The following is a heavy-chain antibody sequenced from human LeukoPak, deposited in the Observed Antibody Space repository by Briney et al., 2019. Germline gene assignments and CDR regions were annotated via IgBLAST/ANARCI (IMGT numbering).Heavy chain of an antibody. CDR1: GGTFSSYA. D-gene: IGHD4-17*01. V-gene: IGHV1-69*13. Sequence: SVKVSCKASGGTFSSYAISWVRQAPGQGLEWMGGIIPISGTANYAQKFQGRVTITADESTSTAYMELSSLRSEDTAVYYCARAPTTVTRKPSYYYYYYMGVWGKGTTVTVSS. J-gene: IGHJ6*03. CDR3: ARAPTTVTRKPSYYYYYYMGV. CDR2: IIPISGTA.